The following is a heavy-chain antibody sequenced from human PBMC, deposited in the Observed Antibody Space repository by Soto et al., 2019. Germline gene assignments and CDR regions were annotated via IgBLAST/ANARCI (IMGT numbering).Heavy chain of an antibody. J-gene: IGHJ6*02. Sequence: QVQLQESGPGLVKPSQTLSLTCTVSGDSISSGTNFWSWIRQPPGKGLEWVGFIHHSGTTFYNPSLKSRVMISGDTYENQISLKMTYLTDADTAVYYCARARGYCTGPRCSLFYFYGLDVWGQGTKVSVSS. CDR2: IHHSGTT. CDR1: GDSISSGTNF. V-gene: IGHV4-30-4*01. CDR3: ARARGYCTGPRCSLFYFYGLDV. D-gene: IGHD2-8*02.